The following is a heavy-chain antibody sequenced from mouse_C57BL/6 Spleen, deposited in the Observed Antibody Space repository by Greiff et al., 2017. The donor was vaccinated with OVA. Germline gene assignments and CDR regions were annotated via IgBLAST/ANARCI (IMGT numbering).Heavy chain of an antibody. D-gene: IGHD2-3*01. V-gene: IGHV1-62-2*01. CDR2: FYPGSGSI. Sequence: VQLVESGAELVKPGASVKLSCKASGYTFTEYTIHWVKQRSGQGLEWIGWFYPGSGSIKYNEKFKDKATLTADKSSSTVYMELSRLTSEDSAVYFCARHEDGIYDGYYGWFAYWGQGTLVTVSA. CDR3: ARHEDGIYDGYYGWFAY. J-gene: IGHJ3*01. CDR1: GYTFTEYT.